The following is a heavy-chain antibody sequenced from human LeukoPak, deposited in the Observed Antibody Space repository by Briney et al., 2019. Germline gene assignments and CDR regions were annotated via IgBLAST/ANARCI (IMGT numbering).Heavy chain of an antibody. CDR3: ARVDPNSSSTLKVFDY. Sequence: PETMSPTSTVSGGSISSFYTSWIRQPPGKGLEWIGYIYYSGSTNYNPSLKIRVTISVDTSKNQFSLKLSSVTAADTAVYYCARVDPNSSSTLKVFDYWGQGTLVTVSS. CDR2: IYYSGST. D-gene: IGHD6-6*01. CDR1: GGSISSFY. V-gene: IGHV4-59*01. J-gene: IGHJ4*02.